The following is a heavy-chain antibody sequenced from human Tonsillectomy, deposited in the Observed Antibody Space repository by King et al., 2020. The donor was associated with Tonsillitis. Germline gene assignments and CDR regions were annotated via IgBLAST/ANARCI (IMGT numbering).Heavy chain of an antibody. D-gene: IGHD6-19*01. J-gene: IGHJ4*02. CDR3: ARYIGGWYGFDY. CDR2: INHSGST. Sequence: VQLQQWGAGLLKPSETLSLTCAVYGGSFSGYYWSWIRRPPGKGLEWIGEINHSGSTNYNPSLKSRVTISVDTSKNQFSLKLSSVTAADTAVYYCARYIGGWYGFDYWGQGTLVTVSS. V-gene: IGHV4-34*01. CDR1: GGSFSGYY.